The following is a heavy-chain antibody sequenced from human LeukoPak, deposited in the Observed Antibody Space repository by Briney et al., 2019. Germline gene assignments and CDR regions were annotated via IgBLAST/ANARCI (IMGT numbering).Heavy chain of an antibody. Sequence: ASVKVSYKASGYTFTGYYMHWVRQAPGQGLEWMGWINPNSGGTNYAQKFQGRVTMTRDTSISTAYMELSRLRSDDTAVYYCARGRRGSAAPFDYWGQGTLVTVSS. V-gene: IGHV1-2*02. D-gene: IGHD6-13*01. J-gene: IGHJ4*02. CDR2: INPNSGGT. CDR3: ARGRRGSAAPFDY. CDR1: GYTFTGYY.